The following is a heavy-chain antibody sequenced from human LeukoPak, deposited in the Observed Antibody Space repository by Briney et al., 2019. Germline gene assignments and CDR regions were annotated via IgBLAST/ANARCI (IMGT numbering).Heavy chain of an antibody. V-gene: IGHV3-7*03. Sequence: PGGSLRLSCAASGFTFSSYWMTWVRQVPGKGLEWVANIKQDGSEKNYVDAVKGRFTISRDNAKNSVYLQMNSLRAEDTAVYYCASPPPYDTSAYPLFQHWGQGTLVTVSS. J-gene: IGHJ1*01. CDR2: IKQDGSEK. CDR1: GFTFSSYW. D-gene: IGHD3-22*01. CDR3: ASPPPYDTSAYPLFQH.